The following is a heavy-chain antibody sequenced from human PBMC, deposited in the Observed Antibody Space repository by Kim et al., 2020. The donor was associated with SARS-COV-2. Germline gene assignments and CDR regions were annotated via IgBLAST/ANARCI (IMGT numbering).Heavy chain of an antibody. D-gene: IGHD3-16*01. J-gene: IGHJ4*02. CDR1: GGSISSYY. V-gene: IGHV4-59*01. Sequence: SETLSLTCTVSGGSISSYYWSWIRQPPGKGLEWIGYIYYSGSTNYNLSLKSRITISVDTSKNQFSLKLSSVTAADTAVYYCARGPHYGGIWGQGTLVTVSS. CDR2: IYYSGST. CDR3: ARGPHYGGI.